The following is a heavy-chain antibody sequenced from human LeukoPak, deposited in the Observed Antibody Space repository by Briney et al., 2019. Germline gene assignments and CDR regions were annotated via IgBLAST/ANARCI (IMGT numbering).Heavy chain of an antibody. J-gene: IGHJ6*02. CDR3: ARDLYGSGPIYYYGMDV. CDR2: IYYSGST. V-gene: IGHV4-30-4*01. Sequence: SETLSLTCTVSGGSISSGDYYWRWIRQPPGKGLEWIGYIYYSGSTYYNPSLKSRVTISVDTSKNQFSLKLSSVTAADTAVYYCARDLYGSGPIYYYGMDVWGQGTTVTVSS. D-gene: IGHD3-10*01. CDR1: GGSISSGDYY.